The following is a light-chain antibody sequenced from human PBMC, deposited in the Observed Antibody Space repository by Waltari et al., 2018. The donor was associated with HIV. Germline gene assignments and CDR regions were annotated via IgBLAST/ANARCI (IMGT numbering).Light chain of an antibody. J-gene: IGKJ1*01. V-gene: IGKV1-39*01. CDR3: QQTYSTPRT. CDR1: QSMSSH. CDR2: PAS. Sequence: DIQMTQSPSSLSASVGDRVSITCRASQSMSSHLNWYQQKPGKAPKLLIYPASSLQSGVPSRFSGGGSGTEFTLTISSLQPEDFASYSCQQTYSTPRTFGQGTKVEIK.